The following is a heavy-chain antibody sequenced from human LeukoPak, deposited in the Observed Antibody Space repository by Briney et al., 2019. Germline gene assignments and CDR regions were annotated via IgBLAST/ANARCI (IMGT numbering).Heavy chain of an antibody. J-gene: IGHJ6*02. Sequence: GGSLRLSCAASGFTFSSYAMSWVRQAPGKGLEWVSAISGSGSSTYYADSVKGRFTISRDNSKNTLYLQMNSLRAEDTAVYYCAKDRSANSSWYCMDVWGQGTTVTVSS. V-gene: IGHV3-23*01. CDR3: AKDRSANSSWYCMDV. CDR2: ISGSGSST. D-gene: IGHD6-13*01. CDR1: GFTFSSYA.